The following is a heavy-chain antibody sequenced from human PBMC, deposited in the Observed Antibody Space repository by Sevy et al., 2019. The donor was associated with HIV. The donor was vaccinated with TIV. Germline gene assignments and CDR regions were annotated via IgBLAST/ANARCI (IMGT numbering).Heavy chain of an antibody. D-gene: IGHD4-17*01. CDR3: ARMNYGGNCPGNHFYFDY. J-gene: IGHJ4*02. CDR2: VYYSGSS. V-gene: IGHV4-59*13. CDR1: GGSISSFY. Sequence: SETLSLTCSVTGGSISSFYWSWIRQPPGKALEWIGYVYYSGSSTYNPSLKSRVSISVDSFRNHFSLKMTSVTPADSAVYFCARMNYGGNCPGNHFYFDYWGQGSLVTVSS.